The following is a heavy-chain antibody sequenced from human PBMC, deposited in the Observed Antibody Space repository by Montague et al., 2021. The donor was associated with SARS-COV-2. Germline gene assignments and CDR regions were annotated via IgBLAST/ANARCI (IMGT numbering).Heavy chain of an antibody. D-gene: IGHD2-21*02. Sequence: SLGLSCAASGFIFTRYAMNWVRQAPGKGLEWISYISSSGGGSTNHYTDSVQCRFTISRDNAKNSLYLQMNSLRVEATAIYYCARGRDWDDWCGMDVWGQGTTVTVSS. CDR3: ARGRDWDDWCGMDV. J-gene: IGHJ6*02. V-gene: IGHV3-48*03. CDR1: GFIFTRYA. CDR2: ISSSGGGSTN.